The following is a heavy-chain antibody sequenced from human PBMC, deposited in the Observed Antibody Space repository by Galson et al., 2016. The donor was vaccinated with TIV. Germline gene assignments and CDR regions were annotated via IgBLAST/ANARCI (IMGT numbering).Heavy chain of an antibody. D-gene: IGHD1-7*01. CDR3: TRDGRGNWKYVDYFDY. Sequence: SCAASGFTFSSYTFHWVRQTPGKGLEWVAIISHDGNNKDVADSVQGRFTISRDSSKNTVYLQMNNLRPEDTALYFCTRDGRGNWKYVDYFDYWGPGTVVTVSS. J-gene: IGHJ4*02. V-gene: IGHV3-30-3*01. CDR1: GFTFSSYT. CDR2: ISHDGNNK.